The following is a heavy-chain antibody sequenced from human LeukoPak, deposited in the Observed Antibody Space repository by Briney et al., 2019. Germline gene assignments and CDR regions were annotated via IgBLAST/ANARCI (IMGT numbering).Heavy chain of an antibody. CDR3: ARGAYDILTGYYFYGMDV. D-gene: IGHD3-9*01. Sequence: SETLPLTCTVSGGSISSSSYYWGWIRQPPGKGLEWIGSIYYSGSTYYNPSLKSRVTISVDTSKNQFSLKLSSVTAADTAVYYCARGAYDILTGYYFYGMDVWGQGTTVTVSS. V-gene: IGHV4-39*01. CDR2: IYYSGST. J-gene: IGHJ6*02. CDR1: GGSISSSSYY.